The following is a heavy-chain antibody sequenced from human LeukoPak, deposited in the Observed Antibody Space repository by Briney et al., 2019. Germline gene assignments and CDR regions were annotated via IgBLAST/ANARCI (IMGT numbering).Heavy chain of an antibody. J-gene: IGHJ4*02. CDR2: INSDGRST. V-gene: IGHV3-74*01. D-gene: IGHD3-9*01. CDR3: ARDDILTYANFDY. Sequence: GGSLRLSCAASGFTFSSYWMHWGRQAPGKGLGWVSRINSDGRSTTYADSVKGRFTISRDNAKNTLHLQMNSLRAEDTAVYYCARDDILTYANFDYWGQGTLVTVSS. CDR1: GFTFSSYW.